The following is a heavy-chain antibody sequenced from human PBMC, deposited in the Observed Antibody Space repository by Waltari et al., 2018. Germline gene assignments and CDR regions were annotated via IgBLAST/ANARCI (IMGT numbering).Heavy chain of an antibody. CDR2: IIPIFGTA. D-gene: IGHD4-17*01. J-gene: IGHJ4*02. Sequence: VQLVQSGAEVKKPGSSVQVSCTASGGTFSSYAISWVRQAPGQGLEWMGRIIPIFGTANYAQKFQGRVTITADKSTSTAYMELSSLRSEDTAVYYCARDAPDYGDYETFDYWGQGTLVTVSS. CDR3: ARDAPDYGDYETFDY. CDR1: GGTFSSYA. V-gene: IGHV1-69*08.